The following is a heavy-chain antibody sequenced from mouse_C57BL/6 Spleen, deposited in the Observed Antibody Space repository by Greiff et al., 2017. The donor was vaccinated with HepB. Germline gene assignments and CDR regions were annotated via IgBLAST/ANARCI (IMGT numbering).Heavy chain of an antibody. D-gene: IGHD1-1*01. J-gene: IGHJ1*03. Sequence: EVQRVESGGGLVQPKGSLKLSCAASGFSFNTYAMNWVRQAPGKGLEWVARIRSKSNNYATYYADSVKDRFTISRDDSESMLYLQMNNLKTEDTAMYDCVRQRADYYGSSYGWYVDVWGTGTTVTVSS. V-gene: IGHV10-1*01. CDR2: IRSKSNNYAT. CDR3: VRQRADYYGSSYGWYVDV. CDR1: GFSFNTYA.